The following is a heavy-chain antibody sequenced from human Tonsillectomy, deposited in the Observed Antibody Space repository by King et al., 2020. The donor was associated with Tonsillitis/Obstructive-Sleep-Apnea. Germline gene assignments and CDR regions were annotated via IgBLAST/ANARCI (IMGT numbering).Heavy chain of an antibody. Sequence: VQLVQSGAEVKKPGASVKVSCKASGYTFTSYYMHWVRQAPGQGLEWMGIINPSGGSTSYAQKFQGRVTMTRDTSTSTVYMEPSSLRSEDTAVYYCARRGAYCSSTSCYKFVDYWGQGTLVTVSS. J-gene: IGHJ4*02. D-gene: IGHD2-2*02. CDR1: GYTFTSYY. V-gene: IGHV1-46*01. CDR2: INPSGGST. CDR3: ARRGAYCSSTSCYKFVDY.